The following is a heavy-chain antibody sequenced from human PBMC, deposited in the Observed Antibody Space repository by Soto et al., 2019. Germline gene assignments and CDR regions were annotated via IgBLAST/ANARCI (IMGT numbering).Heavy chain of an antibody. CDR3: ARQGRYQPYHYYYGMDV. Sequence: GESLKISCKGSGYSFTSYWIGWVRQMPGKGLEWMGIIYPGDSDTRYSPSFQGQVTISADKSISTAYLQWSSLKASDTAMYYCARQGRYQPYHYYYGMDVGGQGTTVTVSS. V-gene: IGHV5-51*01. CDR1: GYSFTSYW. CDR2: IYPGDSDT. J-gene: IGHJ6*02. D-gene: IGHD2-2*01.